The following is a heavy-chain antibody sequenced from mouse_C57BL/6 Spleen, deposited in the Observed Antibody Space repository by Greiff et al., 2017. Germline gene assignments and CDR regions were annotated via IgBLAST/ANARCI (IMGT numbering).Heavy chain of an antibody. CDR3: ARGPNWGAMDY. D-gene: IGHD4-1*01. J-gene: IGHJ4*01. CDR1: GYTFTDYY. V-gene: IGHV1-76*01. CDR2: IYPGSGNT. Sequence: QVQLQQSGAELVRPGASVKLSCKASGYTFTDYYINWVKQRPGQGLEWIARIYPGSGNTYYNEKFKGKATLTAEKSSSTAYMQLSSLTSEDSAVYFCARGPNWGAMDYWGQGTSVTVSS.